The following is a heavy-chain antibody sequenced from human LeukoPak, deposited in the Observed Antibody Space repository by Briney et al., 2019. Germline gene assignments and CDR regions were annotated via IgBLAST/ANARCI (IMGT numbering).Heavy chain of an antibody. CDR3: ARPSGIAARPRHAFDI. D-gene: IGHD6-6*01. CDR2: IYYGGST. CDR1: GGSISSSSYY. J-gene: IGHJ3*02. V-gene: IGHV4-39*01. Sequence: SETLSLTCTVSGGSISSSSYYWGWIRQPPGKGLEWIGSIYYGGSTYYNPSLKSRVTISVDTSKNQFSLKLSSVTAADTAVYYCARPSGIAARPRHAFDIWGQGTMVTVSS.